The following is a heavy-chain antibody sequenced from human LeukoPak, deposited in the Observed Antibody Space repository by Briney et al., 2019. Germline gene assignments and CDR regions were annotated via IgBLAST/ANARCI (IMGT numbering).Heavy chain of an antibody. CDR3: ARGGAMVRGVLYYYGMDV. V-gene: IGHV4-61*02. CDR2: IYTSGST. CDR1: GGSISSGSYY. J-gene: IGHJ6*04. Sequence: SQTLSLTCTVSGGSISSGSYYWSWIRQPAGKGLEWIGRIYTSGSTNYNPSLKSRVTISVDTSKNQFSLKLSSVTAADTAVYYCARGGAMVRGVLYYYGMDVWGKGTTVTVSS. D-gene: IGHD3-10*01.